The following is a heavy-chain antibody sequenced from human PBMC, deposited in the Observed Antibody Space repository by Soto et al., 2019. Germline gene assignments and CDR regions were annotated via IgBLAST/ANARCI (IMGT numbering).Heavy chain of an antibody. D-gene: IGHD2-15*01. J-gene: IGHJ6*01. CDR2: MNPNSGNT. Sequence: GASVKVSCKASGYTFTSYDINWVRQATGQGLEWMGWMNPNSGNTGYAQKFQGRVTMTRNTSISTAYMELSSLRSEDTAVYYCARSGGHCSCGSCYSSYYYYIMDVWGQGTTVTVSS. CDR3: ARSGGHCSCGSCYSSYYYYIMDV. V-gene: IGHV1-8*01. CDR1: GYTFTSYD.